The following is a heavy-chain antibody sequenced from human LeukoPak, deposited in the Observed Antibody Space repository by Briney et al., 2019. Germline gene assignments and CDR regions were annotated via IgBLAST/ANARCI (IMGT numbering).Heavy chain of an antibody. J-gene: IGHJ4*02. CDR2: INTNTGNP. Sequence: ASVKVSCKASGYTFTNYGMNWVRQAPGQGLEWMGWINTNTGNPTYAQGFTGRFVFSLDTSVSTAYLQIGSLKAEDTAVHYCARGETTVTIVHWGQGTLVTVSS. V-gene: IGHV7-4-1*01. D-gene: IGHD4-17*01. CDR1: GYTFTNYG. CDR3: ARGETTVTIVH.